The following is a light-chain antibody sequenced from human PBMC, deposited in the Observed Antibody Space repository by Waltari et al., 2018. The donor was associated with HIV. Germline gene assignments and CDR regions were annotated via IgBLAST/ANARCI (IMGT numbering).Light chain of an antibody. V-gene: IGKV4-1*01. CDR3: QQYFSTPYT. J-gene: IGKJ2*01. CDR2: WAS. CDR1: QSVLYSSNNKSY. Sequence: DIVMTQSPDSLAVSLGERATINCKSRQSVLYSSNNKSYLTWYQQKPGQPPKLLIYWASTRESGVPDRFNGSGSGTDFTLTISSLQAEDVAVYYCQQYFSTPYTFGQGTKLEIK.